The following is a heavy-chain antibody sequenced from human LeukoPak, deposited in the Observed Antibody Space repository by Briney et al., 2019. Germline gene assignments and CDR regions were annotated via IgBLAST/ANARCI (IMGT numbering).Heavy chain of an antibody. Sequence: GGSLRLSCAASGFTFSRHWMTWVRQAPGKGLEWVANIKHDGSEKNYVDSVKGRFTISRDNAKNSLYLQMNSLRAEDTAVYYCVKDYQVGNSPAFGDYWGQGTLVTISS. CDR1: GFTFSRHW. V-gene: IGHV3-7*03. J-gene: IGHJ4*02. CDR2: IKHDGSEK. CDR3: VKDYQVGNSPAFGDY. D-gene: IGHD1-26*01.